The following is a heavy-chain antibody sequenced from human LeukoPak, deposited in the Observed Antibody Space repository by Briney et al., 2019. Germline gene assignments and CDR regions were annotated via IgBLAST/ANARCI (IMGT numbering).Heavy chain of an antibody. V-gene: IGHV3-30*01. J-gene: IGHJ4*02. CDR2: ISYDGSNK. D-gene: IGHD3-22*01. Sequence: GGSLRLSCAASGFTFSSYAMHWVRQAPGKGLEWVAVISYDGSNKYYADSVKGRFTISRDNSKNTLYLQMNSLRAEDTAVYYCAREGSITMIVLDYWGQGTLVTVSS. CDR3: AREGSITMIVLDY. CDR1: GFTFSSYA.